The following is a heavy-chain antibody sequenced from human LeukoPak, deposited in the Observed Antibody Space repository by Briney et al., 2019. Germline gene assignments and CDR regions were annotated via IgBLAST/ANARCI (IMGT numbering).Heavy chain of an antibody. CDR2: IGGGSDT. CDR3: AQTQKMSRGELRYFDWLLPYFDY. V-gene: IGHV3-13*01. Sequence: SGGSLRLSCAVSGSSFSIYDMHWVRQATGQGLEWVSAIGGGSDTYYSDSVKGRFTISRDNSKNTLYLQMNSLRAEDTAVYYCAQTQKMSRGELRYFDWLLPYFDYWGQGTLVTVSS. D-gene: IGHD3-9*01. J-gene: IGHJ4*02. CDR1: GSSFSIYD.